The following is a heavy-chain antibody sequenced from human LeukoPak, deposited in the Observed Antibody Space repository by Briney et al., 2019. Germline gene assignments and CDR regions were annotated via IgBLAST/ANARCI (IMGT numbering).Heavy chain of an antibody. CDR1: GYSISSGYY. V-gene: IGHV4-38-2*01. Sequence: SETLSLTCAVSGYSISSGYYWGWIRQPPGKGLEWIGSIYHSGSTYYNPSLKSRVTISIDTSKNQFSLKLSSVTAADTAVYYCARLVSYYDSSGYYYYYYYYYMDVWGKGTTVTASS. D-gene: IGHD3-22*01. CDR2: IYHSGST. J-gene: IGHJ6*03. CDR3: ARLVSYYDSSGYYYYYYYYYMDV.